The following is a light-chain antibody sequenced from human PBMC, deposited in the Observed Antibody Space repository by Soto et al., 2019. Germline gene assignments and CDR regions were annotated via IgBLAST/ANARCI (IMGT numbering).Light chain of an antibody. CDR2: EGS. CDR3: CSYAGSSTFPYV. Sequence: QSVLTQPACVSGSPGQSITISCTGTSSDVGSYNLVSWYQQHPGKAPKLMIYEGSKRPSGVSNRFSGSKSGNTASLTISGLQAEDEADYYCCSYAGSSTFPYVFGTGTKLTVL. V-gene: IGLV2-23*03. J-gene: IGLJ1*01. CDR1: SSDVGSYNL.